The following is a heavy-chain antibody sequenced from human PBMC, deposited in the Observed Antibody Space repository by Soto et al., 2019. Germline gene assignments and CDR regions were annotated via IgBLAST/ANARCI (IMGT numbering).Heavy chain of an antibody. J-gene: IGHJ2*01. CDR2: IYYSGST. V-gene: IGHV4-31*03. CDR3: AREPLTQAHCSGGSCYQNWYFDL. CDR1: GGSISSGGYY. D-gene: IGHD2-15*01. Sequence: PSETLSLTCTVSGGSISSGGYYWSWIRQHPGKGLEWIGYIYYSGSTYYNPSLKSRVTISVDTSKNQFSLKLSSVTAADTAVYYCAREPLTQAHCSGGSCYQNWYFDLWGRGTLVT.